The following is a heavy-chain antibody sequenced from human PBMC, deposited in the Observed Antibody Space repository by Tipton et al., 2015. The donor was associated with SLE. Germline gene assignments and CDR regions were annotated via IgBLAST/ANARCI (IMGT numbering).Heavy chain of an antibody. D-gene: IGHD5-12*01. CDR1: GGSFSGYY. V-gene: IGHV4-34*01. CDR3: ARLPYSPLYYYYYMDV. J-gene: IGHJ6*03. Sequence: LRLSCAVYGGSFSGYYWSWIRQPPGKGLEWIGEINHSGSTNYNPSLKSRVTISVDTSKNQFSLKLSSVTAADTAVYYCARLPYSPLYYYYYMDVWGKGTTVTVSS. CDR2: INHSGST.